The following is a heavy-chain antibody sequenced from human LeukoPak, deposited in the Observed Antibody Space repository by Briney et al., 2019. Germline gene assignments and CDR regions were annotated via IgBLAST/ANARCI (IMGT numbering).Heavy chain of an antibody. Sequence: WAPVKVSCKASAYSFTGYYMHWVRQAPGQGLEWMGWINPNSGGTNYAQKFQGRVTMTRDTSISTAYMELSRLRSDDTAVYYCARVFSLASRFLEDPWGQGTLVTVSS. CDR2: INPNSGGT. CDR3: ARVFSLASRFLEDP. CDR1: AYSFTGYY. J-gene: IGHJ5*02. V-gene: IGHV1-2*02. D-gene: IGHD3-3*01.